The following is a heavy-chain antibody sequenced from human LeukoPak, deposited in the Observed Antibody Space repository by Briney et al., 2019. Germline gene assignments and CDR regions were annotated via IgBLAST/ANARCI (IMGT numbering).Heavy chain of an antibody. D-gene: IGHD1-26*01. V-gene: IGHV1-24*01. CDR1: GYTLTELS. Sequence: GASVKVSCKVSGYTLTELSMHWVRQAPGKGLEWMGGFDHGHGETIYAQKFQGRVTMTEDTSTDTAYMELSSLGSEDTAVYFRATGGIWDLLNYWGQGTLVTVSA. CDR2: FDHGHGET. CDR3: ATGGIWDLLNY. J-gene: IGHJ4*02.